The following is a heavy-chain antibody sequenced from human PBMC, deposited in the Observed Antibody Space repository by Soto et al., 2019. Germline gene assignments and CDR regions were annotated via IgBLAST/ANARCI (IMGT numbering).Heavy chain of an antibody. J-gene: IGHJ5*02. CDR3: ARVPDR. D-gene: IGHD2-2*01. Sequence: PSETLSLTCTVSGGSMNNFYWSWIRQPPGKGLEWIGYVSYSDSSNYNPSLKSRVTISVDTSKNQFSLKLTSVTDADTAVYYCARVPDRWGQGTLVTVSS. CDR1: GGSMNNFY. CDR2: VSYSDSS. V-gene: IGHV4-59*01.